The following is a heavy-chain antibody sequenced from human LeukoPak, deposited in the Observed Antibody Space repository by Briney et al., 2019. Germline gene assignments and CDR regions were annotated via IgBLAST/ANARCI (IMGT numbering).Heavy chain of an antibody. D-gene: IGHD6-25*01. CDR3: ARYLAAGYFDL. CDR1: GGSIVRYY. J-gene: IGHJ2*01. CDR2: IYYTGST. Sequence: SETLSLTCSVSGGSIVRYYWSWIRQPPGKGLEWIGYIYYTGSTNYNPSLKSRLTISVDTSKNQFSLKLSSVTAADTAVYYCARYLAAGYFDLWGRGTLVSVSP. V-gene: IGHV4-59*08.